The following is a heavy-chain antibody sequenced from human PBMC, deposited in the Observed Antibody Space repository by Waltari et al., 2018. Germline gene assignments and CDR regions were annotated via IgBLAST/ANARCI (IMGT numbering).Heavy chain of an antibody. CDR3: AKIPVTMIVVADIYYFDY. J-gene: IGHJ4*02. CDR1: GFTFSSYP. D-gene: IGHD3-22*01. V-gene: IGHV3-23*01. Sequence: EVQLLESGGGLVQPGGSLRLSCAASGFTFSSYPLSWVRQAPGKGLEWVSAISGSGGSTYYADSVKGRFTISRDNSKNTLYLQMNSLRAEDTAVYYCAKIPVTMIVVADIYYFDYWGQGTLVTVSS. CDR2: ISGSGGST.